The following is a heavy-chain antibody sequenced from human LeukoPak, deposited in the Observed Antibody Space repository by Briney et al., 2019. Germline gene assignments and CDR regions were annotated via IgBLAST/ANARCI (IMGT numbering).Heavy chain of an antibody. CDR3: ARERPLAASYFDY. CDR1: GGSISNYY. V-gene: IGHV4-59*01. Sequence: SETLSLTCTVSGGSISNYYWSWIRQPPGKGLEWIGYMYYSGSTNYNPSLKSRVTISIDTTKNQFSLKLSSVTAADTAVYYCARERPLAASYFDYWGQGTLVTVSS. CDR2: MYYSGST. J-gene: IGHJ4*02. D-gene: IGHD6-19*01.